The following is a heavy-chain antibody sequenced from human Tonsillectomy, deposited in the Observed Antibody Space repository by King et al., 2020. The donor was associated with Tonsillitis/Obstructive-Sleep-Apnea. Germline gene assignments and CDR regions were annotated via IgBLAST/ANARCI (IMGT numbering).Heavy chain of an antibody. CDR3: ARLSMAAAGRSFDY. CDR1: GGFISSSSYY. Sequence: QVQLQESGPGLVKPSETLSLTCTVSGGFISSSSYYWGWIRQPPGKGLEWIGSIYYSGNTYYNPSLKSRVTISVDTSKNQFSLKLSSVTAADTAVYYCARLSMAAAGRSFDYWGQGTLVTVSS. D-gene: IGHD6-13*01. J-gene: IGHJ4*02. CDR2: IYYSGNT. V-gene: IGHV4-39*01.